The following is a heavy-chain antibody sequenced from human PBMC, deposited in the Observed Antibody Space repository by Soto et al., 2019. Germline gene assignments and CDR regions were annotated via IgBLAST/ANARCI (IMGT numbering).Heavy chain of an antibody. CDR2: IFSGGTT. V-gene: IGHV3-66*01. CDR3: ARGKGSNWFYFDY. CDR1: GFSVSSSY. J-gene: IGHJ4*02. D-gene: IGHD6-13*01. Sequence: GGSLRLSCVASGFSVSSSYMSWVRQAPGKGLEWVSVIFSGGTTYYADSVKGKFIISKDNSKNTVFLQMDSLRAEDTAVYYCARGKGSNWFYFDYWGQGTLVTVSS.